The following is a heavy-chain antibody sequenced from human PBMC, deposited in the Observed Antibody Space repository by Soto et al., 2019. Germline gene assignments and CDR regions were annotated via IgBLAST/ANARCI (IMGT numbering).Heavy chain of an antibody. D-gene: IGHD3-10*01. CDR2: IWYDGSNK. CDR1: GFTFSSYG. Sequence: PGGSLRLSCAASGFTFSSYGMHWVRQAPGKGLEWVAVIWYDGSNKYYADSVKGRFTISRDNSKNTLYLQMNSLRAEDTAVYYCARVGYSYGSGLTPGPFDYWGQGTLVTVSS. J-gene: IGHJ4*02. V-gene: IGHV3-33*01. CDR3: ARVGYSYGSGLTPGPFDY.